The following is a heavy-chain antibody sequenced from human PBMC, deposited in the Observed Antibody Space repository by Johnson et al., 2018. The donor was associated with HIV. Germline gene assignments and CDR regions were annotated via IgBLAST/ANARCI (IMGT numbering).Heavy chain of an antibody. D-gene: IGHD1-26*01. J-gene: IGHJ3*02. V-gene: IGHV3-23*04. CDR2: INNSGGGT. CDR1: GITFSSYA. Sequence: EVQLVESGGGLEQPGGSLRLSCAASGITFSSYAMSWVRQAPGKGLEWVSVINNSGGGTYYADSVRGQFTISRDNSKNTLYLQMNSLRAEDTAIYYCAKKGNVGSWDLDAFDIWGQGTMVTVSS. CDR3: AKKGNVGSWDLDAFDI.